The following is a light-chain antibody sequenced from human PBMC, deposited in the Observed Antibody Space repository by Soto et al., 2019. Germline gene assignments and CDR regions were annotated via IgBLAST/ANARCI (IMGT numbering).Light chain of an antibody. J-gene: IGLJ1*01. CDR1: SSDVGGYYY. CDR3: ASYTSSNTLLYV. CDR2: QVS. Sequence: QSVLTQPASVSGSPGQSITISCTGTSSDVGGYYYVSWYQHHPGKAPKLMIYQVSNRPSGVSNRFSGSKSGNTASLTISGLQADDEADYYCASYTSSNTLLYVFGTGTKLTVL. V-gene: IGLV2-14*01.